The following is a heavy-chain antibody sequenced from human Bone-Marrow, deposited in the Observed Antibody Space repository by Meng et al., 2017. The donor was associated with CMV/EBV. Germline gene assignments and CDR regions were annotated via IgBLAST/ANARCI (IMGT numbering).Heavy chain of an antibody. CDR1: GFTFSSYW. V-gene: IGHV3-74*01. CDR3: AKVFPPDLVVVPAAMSRGFDY. CDR2: INSDGSST. J-gene: IGHJ4*02. D-gene: IGHD2-2*01. Sequence: GESLKISCAASGFTFSSYWMHWVRQAPGKGLVWVSRINSDGSSTSYADSVRGRFTISRDNAKNTLYLQMNSLRAEDTAVYYCAKVFPPDLVVVPAAMSRGFDYWGQGTLVTVSS.